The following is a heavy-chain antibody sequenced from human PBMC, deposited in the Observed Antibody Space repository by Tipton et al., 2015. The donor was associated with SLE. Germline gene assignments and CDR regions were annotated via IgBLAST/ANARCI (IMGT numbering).Heavy chain of an antibody. Sequence: SLRLSCAASGFTVSSNYMSWVRQAPGKGLEWVSVIYGGGSTNYADSVKGRFTISRGNSKKTLYLQMNSLRAAGTAVYFCAREECSGGSCFDFWGQGTLVTVSS. CDR1: GFTVSSNY. D-gene: IGHD2-15*01. CDR2: IYGGGST. V-gene: IGHV3-53*05. CDR3: AREECSGGSCFDF. J-gene: IGHJ4*02.